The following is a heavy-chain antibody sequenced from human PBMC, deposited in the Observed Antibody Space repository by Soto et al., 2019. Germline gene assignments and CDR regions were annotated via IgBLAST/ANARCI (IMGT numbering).Heavy chain of an antibody. V-gene: IGHV3-30*03. CDR3: ARSPQPTRGMHWYFDL. J-gene: IGHJ2*01. Sequence: GGSLRLSCAASGFTFNTYGMHWVRQAPGKGLEWVAAISYDGINKYYVDSVKGRFTISRDNSKNTLYVQMNSLRAEDTALYYCARSPQPTRGMHWYFDLWGLGILVTISS. D-gene: IGHD1-26*01. CDR1: GFTFNTYG. CDR2: ISYDGINK.